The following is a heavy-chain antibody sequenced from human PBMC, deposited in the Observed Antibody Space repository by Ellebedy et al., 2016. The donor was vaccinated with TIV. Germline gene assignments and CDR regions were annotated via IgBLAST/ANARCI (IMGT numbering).Heavy chain of an antibody. D-gene: IGHD1-1*01. Sequence: AASVKVSCKASGYTFNDYTMYWVRQAPGQRLEWMGWINGGNLNTKYSQKFQGRVIITRDTSASTAYMELSSLRSEDTAVYFWARDLQPHFTSRIIDYWGPGTLITVSS. CDR3: ARDLQPHFTSRIIDY. CDR2: INGGNLNT. V-gene: IGHV1-3*01. CDR1: GYTFNDYT. J-gene: IGHJ4*02.